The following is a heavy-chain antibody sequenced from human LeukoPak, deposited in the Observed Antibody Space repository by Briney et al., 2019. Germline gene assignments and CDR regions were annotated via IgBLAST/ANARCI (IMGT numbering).Heavy chain of an antibody. V-gene: IGHV4-61*05. D-gene: IGHD2-2*03. CDR2: IYYSGTT. Sequence: SETPSLTCTVSGGSIISSSYYWSWIRQPPGKGLEWIGFIYYSGTTNYNPSLKSRVTISVDTSKNQFSLKLSSVTAADTAVYYCARRAMDNWYFDLWGRGTLVTASS. CDR3: ARRAMDNWYFDL. CDR1: GGSIISSSYY. J-gene: IGHJ2*01.